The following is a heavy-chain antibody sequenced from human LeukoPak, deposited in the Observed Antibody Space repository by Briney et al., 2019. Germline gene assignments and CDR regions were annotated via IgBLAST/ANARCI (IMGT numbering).Heavy chain of an antibody. V-gene: IGHV1-69*05. CDR3: ARGPDYLSYGPTFYGDFAFDI. J-gene: IGHJ3*02. CDR2: ITPIFGTA. Sequence: GASVKVSCKASGGTFSSYAISWVRQAPGQGLEWMGRITPIFGTANYAQKFQGRVTITTDESTSTAYMELSSLRSEDTAVYYCARGPDYLSYGPTFYGDFAFDIWGQGTMVTVSS. D-gene: IGHD4-17*01. CDR1: GGTFSSYA.